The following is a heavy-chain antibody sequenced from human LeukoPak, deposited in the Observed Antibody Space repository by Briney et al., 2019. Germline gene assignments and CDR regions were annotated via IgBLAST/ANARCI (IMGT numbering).Heavy chain of an antibody. J-gene: IGHJ3*02. CDR1: GYTFTSYD. Sequence: ASVKVSCKASGYTFTSYDINWVRQATGQGLEWMGWMNPNSGNTGYAQKFQGRVTITRNTSISTAYMELSSLRSEDTAVYYCARAEIIRFLEWSLFDIWGQGTMVTVSS. CDR2: MNPNSGNT. D-gene: IGHD3-3*01. CDR3: ARAEIIRFLEWSLFDI. V-gene: IGHV1-8*03.